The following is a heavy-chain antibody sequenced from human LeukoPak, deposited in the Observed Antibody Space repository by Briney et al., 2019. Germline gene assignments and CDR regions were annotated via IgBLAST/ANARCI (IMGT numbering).Heavy chain of an antibody. CDR1: GFTFTNYE. D-gene: IGHD6-13*01. CDR2: ISSSGATK. Sequence: GGSLRLSCAASGFTFTNYEMHWVRQAPGKGLEWLSYISSSGATKYYADSVKGRFTISRDNAKNSLYLQMSSLRDEDTAVYYCARGIAATGTDLDYWGQETLVTVSS. V-gene: IGHV3-48*03. CDR3: ARGIAATGTDLDY. J-gene: IGHJ4*02.